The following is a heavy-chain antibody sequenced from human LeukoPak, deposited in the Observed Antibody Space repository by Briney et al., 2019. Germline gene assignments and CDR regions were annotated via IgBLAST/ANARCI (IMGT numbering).Heavy chain of an antibody. CDR3: ARDPDFLDAFDI. Sequence: PGGSLRLSCAASGFTFSSYAMSWVRPAPGKGLERVSAISCSGGSTYYADTVKGRFTISRDNSKNTLYLQMNSLRAEDTAVYYCARDPDFLDAFDIWGQGTMVTVSS. V-gene: IGHV3-23*01. CDR2: ISCSGGST. CDR1: GFTFSSYA. J-gene: IGHJ3*02.